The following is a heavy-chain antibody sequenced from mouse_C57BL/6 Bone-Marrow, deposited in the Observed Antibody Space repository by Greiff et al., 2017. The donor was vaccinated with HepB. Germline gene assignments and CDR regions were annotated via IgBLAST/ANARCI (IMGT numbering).Heavy chain of an antibody. V-gene: IGHV1-26*01. CDR2: INPNNGGT. D-gene: IGHD1-1*01. CDR3: ATKSPGYYGSSYGY. J-gene: IGHJ2*01. CDR1: GYTFTDYY. Sequence: EVQLQQSGPELVKPGASVKISCKASGYTFTDYYMNWVKQSHGKSLEWIGDINPNNGGTSYNQKFKGKATLTVDKSSSTAYMELRSLTSEDSAVYYCATKSPGYYGSSYGYWGQGTTLTVSS.